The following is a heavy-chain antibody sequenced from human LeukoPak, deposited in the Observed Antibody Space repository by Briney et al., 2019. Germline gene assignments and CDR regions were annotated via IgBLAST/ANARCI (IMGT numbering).Heavy chain of an antibody. Sequence: SETLSLTCTASGGSISGFHWVWIRQPPGKGLEWIGDIYSSGHTDYNSSLRSRVTMSIDTAKSQFSLKVDSVTAADTAVYYCATLGYCSGGSCYSDYWGQGTLVTVSS. CDR3: ATLGYCSGGSCYSDY. J-gene: IGHJ4*02. V-gene: IGHV4-59*03. CDR2: IYSSGHT. D-gene: IGHD2-15*01. CDR1: GGSISGFH.